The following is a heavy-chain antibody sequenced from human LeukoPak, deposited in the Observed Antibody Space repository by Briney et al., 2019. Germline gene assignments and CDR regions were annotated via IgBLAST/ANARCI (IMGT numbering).Heavy chain of an antibody. CDR2: IIPIFGTA. V-gene: IGHV1-69*13. CDR3: AWSGYSYGTIDY. Sequence: SVKVSCKASGGTFSSYAISWVRQAPGQGLEWMGGIIPIFGTANYAQKFQGRVTITADESTSTAYMEPSSLRSEDTAVYYCAWSGYSYGTIDYWGQGTLVTVSS. CDR1: GGTFSSYA. D-gene: IGHD5-18*01. J-gene: IGHJ4*02.